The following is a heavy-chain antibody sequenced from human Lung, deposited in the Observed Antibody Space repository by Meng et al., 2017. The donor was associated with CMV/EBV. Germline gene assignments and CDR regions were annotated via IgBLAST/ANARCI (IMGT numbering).Heavy chain of an antibody. CDR1: GGSFSGYD. Sequence: GSLRLSCAVHGGSFSGYDWSWIRQSPGKGLEWIGEINHRGSTNYNPSLKSRLTISVDTSKNQFSLKLNSVTAADTAVYYCARGSTSVTMIVVVITAASLAYDSWGQGTLVTVSS. J-gene: IGHJ4*02. D-gene: IGHD3-22*01. V-gene: IGHV4-34*01. CDR3: ARGSTSVTMIVVVITAASLAYDS. CDR2: INHRGST.